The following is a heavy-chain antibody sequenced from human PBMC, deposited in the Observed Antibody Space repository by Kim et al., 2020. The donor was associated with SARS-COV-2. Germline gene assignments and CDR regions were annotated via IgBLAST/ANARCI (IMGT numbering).Heavy chain of an antibody. Sequence: GESLKISCKGSGYSFTSYWISWVRQMPGKGLEWMGRIDPSDSYTNYSPSFQGHVTISADKSISTAYLQWSSLKASDTAMYYCARPKRGDLYYYGMDVWGQGTTVTVSS. CDR2: IDPSDSYT. CDR3: ARPKRGDLYYYGMDV. D-gene: IGHD3-16*01. J-gene: IGHJ6*02. V-gene: IGHV5-10-1*01. CDR1: GYSFTSYW.